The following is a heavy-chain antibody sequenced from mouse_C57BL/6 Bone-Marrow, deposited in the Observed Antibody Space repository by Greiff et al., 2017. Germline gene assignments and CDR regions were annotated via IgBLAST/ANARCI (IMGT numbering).Heavy chain of an antibody. Sequence: EVQLQQSGPGLVKPSQSLSLTCSVTGYSITSGYYWNWIRQFPGNKLEWMGYISYDGSNNYDPSLKNRISITRDTSKNQFFLKLNSVTTEDTATYYCARERASALGYYQGVYAMDYWGQGTSVTVSS. J-gene: IGHJ4*01. V-gene: IGHV3-6*01. CDR1: GYSITSGYY. CDR2: ISYDGSN. D-gene: IGHD2-3*01. CDR3: ARERASALGYYQGVYAMDY.